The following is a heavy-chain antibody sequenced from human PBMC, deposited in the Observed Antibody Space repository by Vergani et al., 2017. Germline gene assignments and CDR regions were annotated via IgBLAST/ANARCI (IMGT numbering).Heavy chain of an antibody. CDR1: GGSISSYY. Sequence: QVQLQESGPGLVKPSETLSLTCTVSGGSISSYYWSWIRQPPGKGLEWIGYIYYSGSTNYNPSLKSRVTISVDTSKNQFSLKLSSVTAADTAVYYCAGVYGGNSGGFDSWGQGTLVTVSS. V-gene: IGHV4-59*01. CDR3: AGVYGGNSGGFDS. J-gene: IGHJ5*01. CDR2: IYYSGST. D-gene: IGHD4-23*01.